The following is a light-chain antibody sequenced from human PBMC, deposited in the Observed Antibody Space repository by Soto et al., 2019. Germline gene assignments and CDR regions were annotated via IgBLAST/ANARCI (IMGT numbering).Light chain of an antibody. CDR2: PAS. CDR3: QQLHSYPRT. V-gene: IGKV1-9*01. CDR1: QCISSY. J-gene: IGKJ1*01. Sequence: ILLTQSPSFLSSSVGYRVTITFLASQCISSYLAWYQQKPGKAPKLLIYPASTLRSGVPSSFSGSGSGTEFTLTISSLQPEDFATYYCQQLHSYPRTFGQGTKVDIK.